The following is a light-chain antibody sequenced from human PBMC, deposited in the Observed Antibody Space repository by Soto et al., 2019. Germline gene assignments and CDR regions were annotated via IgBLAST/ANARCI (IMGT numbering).Light chain of an antibody. J-gene: IGKJ2*01. Sequence: DIQMTQSPSTLSASVGDRVTITCRASQSISSWLAWYQQKPGKAPKLLIYKASSLQSSIPSRFTGSGSETEFTLTISGLQPDDFATYYCQHYRSYYAFGQGTKVE. CDR2: KAS. CDR1: QSISSW. CDR3: QHYRSYYA. V-gene: IGKV1-5*03.